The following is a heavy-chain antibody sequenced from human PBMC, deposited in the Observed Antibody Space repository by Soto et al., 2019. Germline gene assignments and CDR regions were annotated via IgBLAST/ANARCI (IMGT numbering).Heavy chain of an antibody. Sequence: QLQLQESGPGLVKPSETLSLTCTVSGGSISSSSYYWGWIRQPPGKGLEWIGSIYYSGSTYYNPSLKSRVTISVDTSKNQFSLKLSSVTAADTAVYYCARQIVVVPAALNWFDPWGQGTLVTVSS. CDR3: ARQIVVVPAALNWFDP. CDR1: GGSISSSSYY. V-gene: IGHV4-39*01. J-gene: IGHJ5*02. CDR2: IYYSGST. D-gene: IGHD2-2*01.